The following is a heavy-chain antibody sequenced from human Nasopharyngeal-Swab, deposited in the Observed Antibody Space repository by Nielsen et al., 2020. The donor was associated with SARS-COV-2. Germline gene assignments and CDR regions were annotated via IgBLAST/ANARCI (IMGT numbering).Heavy chain of an antibody. CDR1: GGSISSYY. CDR2: IYYSGST. J-gene: IGHJ5*02. Sequence: SETLSLTCTVSGGSISSYYWSWIRQPPGKGLEWIGYIYYSGSTNYNPSLKSRVTISVDTSKNQFSLKLSSVTAADTAVYYCARMGGGNWFDPWGQGTLVTVSS. CDR3: ARMGGGNWFDP. D-gene: IGHD3-10*01. V-gene: IGHV4-59*01.